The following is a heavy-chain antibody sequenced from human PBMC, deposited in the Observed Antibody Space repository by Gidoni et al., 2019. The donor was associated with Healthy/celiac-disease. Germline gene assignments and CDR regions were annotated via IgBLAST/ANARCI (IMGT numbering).Heavy chain of an antibody. CDR3: TTDPPMTPWLVYYSRGSSRGMDV. CDR1: GFTFSNAW. V-gene: IGHV3-15*07. CDR2: IKSKTDGGTT. J-gene: IGHJ6*02. Sequence: EVQLVESGGGLVKPGGSLRLSCAASGFTFSNAWMTWVRPAPGKGLEWVGRIKSKTDGGTTDYAAPVKGRFTISRDDSKNTLYLQMNSLKTEDTAVYYCTTDPPMTPWLVYYSRGSSRGMDVWGQGTTVTVSS. D-gene: IGHD6-19*01.